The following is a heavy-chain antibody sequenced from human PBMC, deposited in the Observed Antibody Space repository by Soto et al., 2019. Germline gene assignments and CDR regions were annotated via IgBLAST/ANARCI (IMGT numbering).Heavy chain of an antibody. V-gene: IGHV3-49*03. D-gene: IGHD1-1*01. J-gene: IGHJ4*02. CDR2: IRSRPYGGTA. CDR1: GFTFGDFA. Sequence: HPGGSLRLSCTASGFTFGDFALTWFRQTPGKGLEWVGFIRSRPYGGTAEYAASVRGRFTISRDDSKSIAYLQMNGLKTEDTAFYYCTRVHTTGPVIPDYWGQGTPVTVSS. CDR3: TRVHTTGPVIPDY.